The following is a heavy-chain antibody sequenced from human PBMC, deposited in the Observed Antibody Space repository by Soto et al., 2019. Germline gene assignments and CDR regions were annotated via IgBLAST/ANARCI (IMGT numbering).Heavy chain of an antibody. V-gene: IGHV3-48*03. CDR1: GFTFSSYE. CDR3: ARDLPGDAFSYGIAFDI. J-gene: IGHJ3*02. CDR2: ISSSGSTI. D-gene: IGHD3-16*01. Sequence: GGSLRLSCAASGFTFSSYEMNWVRQAPGKGLEWVSYISSSGSTIYYADSVKGRFTISRDKAKNSLYLQMNSLRAEDTAVYYCARDLPGDAFSYGIAFDIWGQGTMVTVSS.